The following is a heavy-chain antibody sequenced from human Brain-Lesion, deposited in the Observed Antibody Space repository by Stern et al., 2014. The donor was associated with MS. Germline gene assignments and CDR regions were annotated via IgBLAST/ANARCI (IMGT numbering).Heavy chain of an antibody. CDR2: ISYSGNP. Sequence: VQLVESGPGLVKPSQTLSLTCTVSGGAVSSGDRYWSWIRQPPEKGLEWIGYISYSGNPYYNPSLESRVTISMDRSKNQFSLKLRSVTAADTAVYYCARVTEFLRFFYPDYWGQGMRVTVSS. J-gene: IGHJ4*02. D-gene: IGHD3-3*01. V-gene: IGHV4-30-4*01. CDR1: GGAVSSGDRY. CDR3: ARVTEFLRFFYPDY.